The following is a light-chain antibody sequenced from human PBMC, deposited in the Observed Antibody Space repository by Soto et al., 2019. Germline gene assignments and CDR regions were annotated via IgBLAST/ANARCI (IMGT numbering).Light chain of an antibody. J-gene: IGLJ2*01. CDR3: QVWDSSSDHVV. Sequence: SYELTQPPSVSVAPGKTARITCGGNNIGSKSVHWYQQKPSQAPVLVIYYDSERPSGIPERFSGSNSGNTATLTISRVEAGDEADYYCQVWDSSSDHVVFGGGTKLTVL. V-gene: IGLV3-21*04. CDR1: NIGSKS. CDR2: YDS.